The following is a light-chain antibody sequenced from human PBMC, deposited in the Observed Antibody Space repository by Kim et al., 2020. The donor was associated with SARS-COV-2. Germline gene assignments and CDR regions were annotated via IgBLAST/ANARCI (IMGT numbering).Light chain of an antibody. V-gene: IGKV1-39*01. CDR1: QSISSH. CDR3: QQSYITPFT. Sequence: ASVGDRVTITSRTSQSISSHLNWYHQKPGRAPKLLIYAASTLQGGVPSRFSGSGSETDFTLTISSLQPEDFATYFCQQSYITPFTFGPGTKVDIK. CDR2: AAS. J-gene: IGKJ3*01.